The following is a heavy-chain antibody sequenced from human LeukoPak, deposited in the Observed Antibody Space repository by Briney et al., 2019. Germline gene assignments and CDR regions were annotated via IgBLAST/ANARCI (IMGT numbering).Heavy chain of an antibody. CDR2: IKSKTDGGTT. J-gene: IGHJ3*02. Sequence: GGSLRLSCAASGFTFSNAWMSRVRQAPGKGLEWVGRIKSKTDGGTTDYAAPVKGRFTISRDDSKNTLYLQMNSLKTEDTAVYYCTTDRVYYDSSGYYGQHAFDIRGQGTMVTVSS. D-gene: IGHD3-22*01. V-gene: IGHV3-15*01. CDR1: GFTFSNAW. CDR3: TTDRVYYDSSGYYGQHAFDI.